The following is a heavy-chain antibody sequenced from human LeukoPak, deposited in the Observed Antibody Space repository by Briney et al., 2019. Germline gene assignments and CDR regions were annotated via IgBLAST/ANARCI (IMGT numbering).Heavy chain of an antibody. V-gene: IGHV3-7*01. CDR1: GFIFSSRW. D-gene: IGHD1-26*01. CDR3: ASLLGDKTIFDY. CDR2: IMRDGSEE. J-gene: IGHJ4*02. Sequence: GGSLRLSCAASGFIFSSRWMSWVRQAPGKGLEWVANIMRDGSEEYYVDSAKGRFTISRDNANNSLYLQMNSLRAEDTAVYYCASLLGDKTIFDYWGQGTLVTVSS.